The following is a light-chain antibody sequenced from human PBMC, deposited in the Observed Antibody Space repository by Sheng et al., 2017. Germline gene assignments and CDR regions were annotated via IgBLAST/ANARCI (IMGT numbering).Light chain of an antibody. CDR2: GAS. Sequence: ENVLTQSPGTLSLSPGQRATLSCRARQSVASDYLAWYQQKPGQAPRLLIYGASSRATGIPDRFSGSGSGTDFTLTISRLEPEDFAIYYCQQYDTSPETFGQGTKVEVK. CDR1: QSVASDY. J-gene: IGKJ1*01. CDR3: QQYDTSPET. V-gene: IGKV3-20*01.